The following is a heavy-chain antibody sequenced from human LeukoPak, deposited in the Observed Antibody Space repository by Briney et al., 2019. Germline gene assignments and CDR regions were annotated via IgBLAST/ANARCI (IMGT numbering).Heavy chain of an antibody. CDR1: GFTFSSYA. J-gene: IGHJ4*02. CDR3: ANQESTLVRGVIQD. V-gene: IGHV3-23*01. CDR2: ISGSGGST. Sequence: GGSLRLSCAASGFTFSSYAMSWVRQAPGKGLEWVSAISGSGGSTYHADSVKGRFTISRDNSKNTLYLQMNSLRAEDSAVYYCANQESTLVRGVIQDWGQGTLVTVSS. D-gene: IGHD3-10*01.